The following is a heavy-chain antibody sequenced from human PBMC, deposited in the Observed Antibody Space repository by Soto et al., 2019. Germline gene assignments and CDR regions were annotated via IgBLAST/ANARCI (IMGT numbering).Heavy chain of an antibody. V-gene: IGHV3-23*01. D-gene: IGHD5-18*01. CDR2: ISGSGGST. CDR3: AKSPGYSYGYPYYYYYMDV. J-gene: IGHJ6*03. CDR1: GFTFSSYA. Sequence: GGSLRLSCAASGFTFSSYAMSWVRQAPGKGLEWVSAISGSGGSTYYADSVKGRFTISRDNSKNTLYLQMNSLRAEDTAVYYCAKSPGYSYGYPYYYYYMDVWGKGTTVTVSS.